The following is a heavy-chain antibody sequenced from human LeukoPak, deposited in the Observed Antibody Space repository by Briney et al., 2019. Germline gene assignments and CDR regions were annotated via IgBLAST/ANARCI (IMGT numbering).Heavy chain of an antibody. CDR3: ARTPAYCGGDCYSTFDY. D-gene: IGHD2-21*02. J-gene: IGHJ4*02. Sequence: GGRLRLSCAASGFTFNTYAMSWVRQAPGQGLEWVSAFTVGGGTTFYADSVKGRFTISRDNSKSMLYLQMNSLRAEHMAVYYCARTPAYCGGDCYSTFDYWGQGTLVTVSS. V-gene: IGHV3-23*01. CDR1: GFTFNTYA. CDR2: FTVGGGTT.